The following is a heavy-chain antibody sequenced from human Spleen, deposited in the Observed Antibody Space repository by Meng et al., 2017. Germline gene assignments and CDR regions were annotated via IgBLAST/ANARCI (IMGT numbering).Heavy chain of an antibody. Sequence: GESLKISCAASGFTFSSSEMNWVRQAPGKGLEWISYISGGGSSISYTDSVKGRFTISRDNPKNSLFLQMNSLRAEDTAIYYCASEESLGWGTDYWGQGTLVTVSS. CDR1: GFTFSSSE. CDR2: ISGGGSSI. V-gene: IGHV3-48*03. J-gene: IGHJ4*02. D-gene: IGHD6-19*01. CDR3: ASEESLGWGTDY.